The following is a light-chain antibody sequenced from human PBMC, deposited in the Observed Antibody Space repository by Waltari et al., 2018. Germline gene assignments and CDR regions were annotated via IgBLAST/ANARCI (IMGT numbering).Light chain of an antibody. CDR2: KAS. CDR3: QQYNSYSLWT. J-gene: IGKJ1*01. CDR1: QSVNSW. Sequence: DIQMTQSPSTLSASIGDRVTITCRASQSVNSWLAWYQQKPGKAPKLLIDKASNLDSGVPSRVSGGGSGTEFTLTISSLQPDDFATYYCQQYNSYSLWTFGQGTKVEIK. V-gene: IGKV1-5*03.